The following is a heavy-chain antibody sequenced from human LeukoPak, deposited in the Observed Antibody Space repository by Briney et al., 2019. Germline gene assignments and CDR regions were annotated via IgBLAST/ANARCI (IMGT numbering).Heavy chain of an antibody. Sequence: PGGSLRLSCAASGFTFSSYGMHWVRQAPGKGLEWVAVIWYDGSNKYYADSVKGRFTISRDNSKNTPYLQMNSLRAEDTAVYYCARATFYSSSWTIDYWGQGTLVTVSS. D-gene: IGHD6-13*01. CDR3: ARATFYSSSWTIDY. V-gene: IGHV3-33*01. CDR1: GFTFSSYG. J-gene: IGHJ4*02. CDR2: IWYDGSNK.